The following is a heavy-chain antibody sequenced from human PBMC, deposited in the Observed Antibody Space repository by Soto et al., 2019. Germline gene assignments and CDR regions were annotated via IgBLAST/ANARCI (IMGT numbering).Heavy chain of an antibody. J-gene: IGHJ3*02. CDR1: GYIFITYY. CDR3: ARLTSSTWPTDAFDI. V-gene: IGHV1-46*01. CDR2: INPSDGST. Sequence: GASVKVSCKTSGYIFITYYIHWVRQAPGQGLEWMGKINPSDGSTSYAQKFQDRVTMTRDTSTSTVYMDLSSLTYEDTAVYYCARLTSSTWPTDAFDIWGQGTLVTVSS. D-gene: IGHD6-13*01.